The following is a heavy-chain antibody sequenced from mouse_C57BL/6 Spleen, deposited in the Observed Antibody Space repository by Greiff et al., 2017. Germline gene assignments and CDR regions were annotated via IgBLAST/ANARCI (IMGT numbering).Heavy chain of an antibody. Sequence: EVQLQQSGPGLVKPSQSLSLTCSVSGYSITSGYYWNWIRQFPGNKLEWMGYISYDGSNNYNPSLKNRISITRDTSKNQFFLNLKSVTTDDTATYYCARDWGYYVYFDYWGQGTTLTVSS. V-gene: IGHV3-6*01. CDR3: ARDWGYYVYFDY. D-gene: IGHD1-1*01. CDR1: GYSITSGYY. CDR2: ISYDGSN. J-gene: IGHJ2*01.